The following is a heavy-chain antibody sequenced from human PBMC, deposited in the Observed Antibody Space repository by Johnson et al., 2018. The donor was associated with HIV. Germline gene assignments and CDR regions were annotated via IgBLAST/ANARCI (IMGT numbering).Heavy chain of an antibody. CDR2: IKQDGSEK. CDR1: GFTFSNAW. Sequence: VQLVESGGGLVKPGGSLRVSCAASGFTFSNAWMSWVRQAPGKGLEWVANIKQDGSEKYYVDSVKGRFTISRDNAKKSLYLQMNSLRAEDTALYYCLRCVGVYGYDECDAFDIWGQGTMVTISS. CDR3: LRCVGVYGYDECDAFDI. J-gene: IGHJ3*02. V-gene: IGHV3-7*05. D-gene: IGHD5-18*01.